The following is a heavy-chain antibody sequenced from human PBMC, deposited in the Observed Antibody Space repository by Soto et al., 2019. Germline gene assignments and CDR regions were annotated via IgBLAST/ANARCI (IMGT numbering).Heavy chain of an antibody. CDR1: GGSVSDKTYY. Sequence: QVQLQESGPGLLKPSETLSLTCSVSGGSVSDKTYYWSWIRQPPGKRLEWIGYAYYSGTTNYNPSLTSRVTISGDLSKNRFSLRLSSVTTADTALYYCARTTAVPNTLRSRYFFDYWGQGTLVTVSS. J-gene: IGHJ4*02. CDR3: ARTTAVPNTLRSRYFFDY. V-gene: IGHV4-61*01. D-gene: IGHD4-17*01. CDR2: AYYSGTT.